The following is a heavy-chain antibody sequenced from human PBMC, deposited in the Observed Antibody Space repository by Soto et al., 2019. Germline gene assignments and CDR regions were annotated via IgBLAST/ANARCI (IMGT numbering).Heavy chain of an antibody. CDR2: MNPNSGNT. CDR1: GYTFTSYD. J-gene: IGHJ5*02. Sequence: QVQLVQSGAEVKKPGASVKVSCKASGYTFTSYDINWVRQATGQGLEWMGWMNPNSGNTGYAQKSRCRVPMTRNTCISTDYMALSSLRSADTAVYYCARGIVVVPAAQSGWFDPWGQGTLVTVSA. V-gene: IGHV1-8*01. D-gene: IGHD2-2*01. CDR3: ARGIVVVPAAQSGWFDP.